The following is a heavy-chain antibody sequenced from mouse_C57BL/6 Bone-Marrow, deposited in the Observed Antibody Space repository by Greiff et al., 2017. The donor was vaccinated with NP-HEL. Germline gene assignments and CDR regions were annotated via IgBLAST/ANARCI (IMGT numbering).Heavy chain of an antibody. Sequence: VQLQQSGAELARPGASVKLSCKASGYTFTSYGISWVKQRTGQGLEWIGEIYPRSGNTYYNEKFKGKATLTADKSSSTAYMGLRSLTSEDSAVYFCARRCYYGRGGFAYWGQGTLVTVSA. CDR3: ARRCYYGRGGFAY. CDR2: IYPRSGNT. CDR1: GYTFTSYG. D-gene: IGHD1-1*01. J-gene: IGHJ3*01. V-gene: IGHV1-81*01.